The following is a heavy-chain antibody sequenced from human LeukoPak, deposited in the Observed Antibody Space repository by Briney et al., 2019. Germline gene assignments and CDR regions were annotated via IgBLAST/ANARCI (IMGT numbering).Heavy chain of an antibody. J-gene: IGHJ3*02. CDR2: ISPGGGTT. CDR3: ARESSTFGAFDI. CDR1: GFAFGSEA. V-gene: IGHV3-23*01. Sequence: AGGSLRLSCAVSGFAFGSEAMSWVRQSPARGLEWVASISPGGGTTYYADYVKGRFTISRDNAKNSLYLQMNSLRAEDTAVYYCARESSTFGAFDIWGQGTMVTVSS. D-gene: IGHD3-16*01.